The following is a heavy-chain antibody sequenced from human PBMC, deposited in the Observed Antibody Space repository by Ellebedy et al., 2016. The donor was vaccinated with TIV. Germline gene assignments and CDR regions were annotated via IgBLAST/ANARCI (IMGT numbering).Heavy chain of an antibody. Sequence: GESLKISCAASGFTFSSYTMNWVRQAPGKGLEWVSYISSSSNTIYYADSVKGRFTISRDNAKNSLYLQMNSLRAEDTAVYFCARDLGADAFDVWGQGTMVTVSS. J-gene: IGHJ3*01. CDR2: ISSSSNTI. CDR3: ARDLGADAFDV. V-gene: IGHV3-48*01. CDR1: GFTFSSYT. D-gene: IGHD3-10*01.